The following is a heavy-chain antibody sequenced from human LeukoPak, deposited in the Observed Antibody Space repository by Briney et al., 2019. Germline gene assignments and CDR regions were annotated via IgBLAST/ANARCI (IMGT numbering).Heavy chain of an antibody. Sequence: GGSLRLSCAASGFTVSSNYMSWVRQAPGKGLEWVSVIYSDGTTFYADSVKGRFTISRDNSKNTLFLQMNSLRAEDTAVYYCVKGVTLIQLGLHYFDYWGQGSLVTVSS. CDR1: GFTVSSNY. CDR2: IYSDGTT. V-gene: IGHV3-53*01. D-gene: IGHD5-18*01. CDR3: VKGVTLIQLGLHYFDY. J-gene: IGHJ4*02.